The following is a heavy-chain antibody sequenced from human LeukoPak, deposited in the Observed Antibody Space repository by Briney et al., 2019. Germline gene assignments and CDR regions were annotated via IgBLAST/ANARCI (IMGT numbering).Heavy chain of an antibody. CDR1: GFTFSSYG. V-gene: IGHV3-30*02. Sequence: GGSLRLSCAASGFTFSSYGMHWVRQAPGKGLEWVAFIRYDGSNKYYADSVKGRFTISRDNSRNTLYLQMNSLRAEDTAVYYCAKDPSFRPGYFDYWGQGTLVTVSS. CDR2: IRYDGSNK. CDR3: AKDPSFRPGYFDY. J-gene: IGHJ4*02.